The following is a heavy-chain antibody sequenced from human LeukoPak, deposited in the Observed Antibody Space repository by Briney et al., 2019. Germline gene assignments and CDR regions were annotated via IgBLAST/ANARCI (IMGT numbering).Heavy chain of an antibody. CDR2: ISSSGSTI. V-gene: IGHV3-48*03. CDR3: ARTGVPAAIVRWFDP. CDR1: GFTFSSYE. J-gene: IGHJ5*02. D-gene: IGHD2-2*02. Sequence: PGGSLRLSCAASGFTFSSYEMNWVRQAPGKGLEWVSYISSSGSTIYYADSVKGRFTISRDNAKNSLSLQMNSLRAEDTAVYYCARTGVPAAIVRWFDPWGQGTLVTVSS.